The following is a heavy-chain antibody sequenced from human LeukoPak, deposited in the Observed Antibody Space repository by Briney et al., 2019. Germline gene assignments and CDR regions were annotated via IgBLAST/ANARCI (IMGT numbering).Heavy chain of an antibody. Sequence: SVKVSCKASGGTFSSYAISWVRQAPGQGLEWMGGIIPIFGTANYAQKFQGRVTITTDESTSTAYMELSSLRSEDTAVYYCASSVAVLLYGSGSYQSLDVWGKGTTVTVSS. D-gene: IGHD3-10*01. CDR2: IIPIFGTA. CDR3: ASSVAVLLYGSGSYQSLDV. CDR1: GGTFSSYA. V-gene: IGHV1-69*05. J-gene: IGHJ6*04.